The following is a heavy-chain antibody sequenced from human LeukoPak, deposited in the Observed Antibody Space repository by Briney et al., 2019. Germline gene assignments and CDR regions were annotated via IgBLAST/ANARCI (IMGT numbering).Heavy chain of an antibody. CDR2: ISGSGGNT. J-gene: IGHJ2*01. CDR3: AKDAGFGSGTYEYWYFDL. D-gene: IGHD3-10*01. Sequence: PGGSLRLSCAASGFTFSSYAMSWVRQAPGKGLEWVSAISGSGGNTYYADSVKGRFSISRDNSKNTLYLQMNSLRAEDTAVYYCAKDAGFGSGTYEYWYFDLWGRGTLVAVSS. CDR1: GFTFSSYA. V-gene: IGHV3-23*01.